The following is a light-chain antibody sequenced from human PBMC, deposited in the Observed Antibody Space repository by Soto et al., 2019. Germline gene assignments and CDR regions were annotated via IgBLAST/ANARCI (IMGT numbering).Light chain of an antibody. CDR2: WAS. CDR1: QSVLYSSNNKNY. V-gene: IGKV4-1*01. Sequence: DIVMTQSPDSLAVSLGERATINCKSSQSVLYSSNNKNYLAWYQQKPGQPPKLLIYWASTRESGVPDRFSGSGSGREFTLTISSLQAEDVAVYYCQQCYSTQTFGQGTKVEIK. CDR3: QQCYSTQT. J-gene: IGKJ1*01.